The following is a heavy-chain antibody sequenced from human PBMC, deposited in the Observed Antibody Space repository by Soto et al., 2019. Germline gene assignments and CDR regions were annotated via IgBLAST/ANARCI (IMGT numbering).Heavy chain of an antibody. J-gene: IGHJ4*02. Sequence: EVQLVESGGGLVQPGGSLRLSCAASGSIFSSYWMHWVRQAPGKGLVWVSRTNNDGSSTRYADSVKGRFTISRDNAKNTLYPQMNSLRVEDTGVYYCAGVYGKVNYWGQGTPVTVSS. V-gene: IGHV3-74*01. CDR2: TNNDGSST. CDR3: AGVYGKVNY. D-gene: IGHD4-17*01. CDR1: GSIFSSYW.